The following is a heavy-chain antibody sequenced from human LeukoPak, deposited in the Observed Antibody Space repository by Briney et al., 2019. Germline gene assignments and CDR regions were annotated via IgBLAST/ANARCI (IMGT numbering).Heavy chain of an antibody. D-gene: IGHD3-10*02. CDR2: ISSSSSSYK. Sequence: GGSLRLSCAASGFTFSSYSMNWVRQAPGKGLEWVSSISSSSSSYKYYSDSVKGRFTTSRDNAKNSLFLQMNSLRAEDTAVYYCAKFFTGEYVRAFDIWGQGTMVTVSS. CDR3: AKFFTGEYVRAFDI. J-gene: IGHJ3*02. CDR1: GFTFSSYS. V-gene: IGHV3-21*06.